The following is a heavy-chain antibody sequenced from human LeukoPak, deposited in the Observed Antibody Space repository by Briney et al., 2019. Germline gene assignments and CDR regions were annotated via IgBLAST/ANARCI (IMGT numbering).Heavy chain of an antibody. CDR3: ARGVWSGLRLGELSLIDY. CDR2: IYHSGST. CDR1: GGSISSGGYP. Sequence: PSQTLSLTCAVSGGSISSGGYPWSWIRQPPGKGLEWIGYIYHSGSTYYNPSLKSRVTISVDRSKNQFSLKLSSVTAADTAVYYCARGVWSGLRLGELSLIDYWGQGTLVTVSS. D-gene: IGHD3-16*02. J-gene: IGHJ4*02. V-gene: IGHV4-30-2*01.